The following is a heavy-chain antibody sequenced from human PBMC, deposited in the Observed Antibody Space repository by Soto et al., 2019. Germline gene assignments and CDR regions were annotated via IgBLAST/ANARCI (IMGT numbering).Heavy chain of an antibody. D-gene: IGHD1-26*01. J-gene: IGHJ4*02. V-gene: IGHV4-31*03. CDR3: ARWEKTILLTH. CDR1: GGSISRGDYY. Sequence: QVQLQESGPGLVKPSQTLSLTCTVSGGSISRGDYYWSWIRQQPGKGLEWIGYIYYSGYTYYKPSLESRLSISRDTSKNQFSLKLTSVTAADTAVYYCARWEKTILLTHWGQGTLVTVSS. CDR2: IYYSGYT.